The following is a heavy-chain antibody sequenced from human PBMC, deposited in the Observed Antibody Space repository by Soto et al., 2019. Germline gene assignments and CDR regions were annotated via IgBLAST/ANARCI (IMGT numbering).Heavy chain of an antibody. CDR3: ARDRGYNGNYGWFDP. D-gene: IGHD1-7*01. CDR2: ISAYNGNT. V-gene: IGHV1-18*01. CDR1: GYTFTSYG. Sequence: QVQLVQSGAEVKKPGASVMVSCKASGYTFTSYGISWVRQAPGQGLEVMGWISAYNGNTNNAQKLQGRVTTTTDTSTSTACMELRSLRSDDTAEYSCARDRGYNGNYGWFDPWGQGTRVTVSS. J-gene: IGHJ5*02.